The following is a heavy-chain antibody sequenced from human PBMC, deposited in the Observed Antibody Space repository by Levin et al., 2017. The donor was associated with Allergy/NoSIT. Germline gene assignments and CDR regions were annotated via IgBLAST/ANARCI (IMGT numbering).Heavy chain of an antibody. D-gene: IGHD3-10*01. CDR2: IYYSGST. J-gene: IGHJ6*03. CDR1: GGSVSSGSYY. CDR3: ARGSLLSTYYYGSGAYYYYYYMDV. Sequence: SQTLSLTCTVSGGSVSSGSYYWSWIRQPPGKGLEWIGYIYYSGSTNYNPSLKSRVTISVDTSKNQFSLKLSSVTAADTAVYYCARGSLLSTYYYGSGAYYYYYYMDVWGKGTTVTVSS. V-gene: IGHV4-61*01.